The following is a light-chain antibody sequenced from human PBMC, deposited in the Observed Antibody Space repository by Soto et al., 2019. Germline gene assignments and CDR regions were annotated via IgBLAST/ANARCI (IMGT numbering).Light chain of an antibody. CDR1: SSDVGSYNL. CDR3: CSYAGNWV. CDR2: EVS. V-gene: IGLV2-23*02. Sequence: QCVLTQPASVSGSPGQSITISCTGTSSDVGSYNLVSWYQQHPGRAPKVMIYEVSKRPSGVSNRFSGSKSGNTASLTISGLRAEDEADYYCCSYAGNWVFGGGTQLTVL. J-gene: IGLJ3*02.